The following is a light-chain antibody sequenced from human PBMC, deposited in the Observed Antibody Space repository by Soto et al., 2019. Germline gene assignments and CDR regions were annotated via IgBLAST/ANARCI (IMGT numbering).Light chain of an antibody. Sequence: QSALTQPASVSGSPGQSITISCPGTSSDVGGYNYVSWYQQHPGKAPKLMIYEVSNRPSGVSNRFSGSKSGNTASLTISGLQAEDEADYYCSSYTSSSTPYVFGTGTKVTLL. V-gene: IGLV2-14*01. CDR2: EVS. J-gene: IGLJ1*01. CDR1: SSDVGGYNY. CDR3: SSYTSSSTPYV.